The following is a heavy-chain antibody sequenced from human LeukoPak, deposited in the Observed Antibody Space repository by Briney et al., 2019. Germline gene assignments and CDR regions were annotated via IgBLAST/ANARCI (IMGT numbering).Heavy chain of an antibody. CDR1: GFMFSSYW. Sequence: GGSLRLSCAASGFMFSSYWMSWVRQAPGKGLEWVAHIKQDGSEKYYVDSVKGRFTISRDNARNSLSLQMNSVRAEDTALYYCARDRGGNGWYESDYWGHGTLVTVSS. CDR3: ARDRGGNGWYESDY. CDR2: IKQDGSEK. V-gene: IGHV3-7*01. D-gene: IGHD6-19*01. J-gene: IGHJ4*01.